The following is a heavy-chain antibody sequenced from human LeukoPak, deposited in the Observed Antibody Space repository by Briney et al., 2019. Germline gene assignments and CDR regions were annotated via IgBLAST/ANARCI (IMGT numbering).Heavy chain of an antibody. D-gene: IGHD4-23*01. J-gene: IGHJ4*02. Sequence: SETLSLTCAVYGGSFSGYYWSWIRQPPGKGLEWIGEINHSGSTNYNPSLKSRVTISVDTSKNQFSLKLSSVTAADTAVYYCARQPPVAASGNFVDYWGQGTLVTVSS. CDR2: INHSGST. CDR3: ARQPPVAASGNFVDY. CDR1: GGSFSGYY. V-gene: IGHV4-34*01.